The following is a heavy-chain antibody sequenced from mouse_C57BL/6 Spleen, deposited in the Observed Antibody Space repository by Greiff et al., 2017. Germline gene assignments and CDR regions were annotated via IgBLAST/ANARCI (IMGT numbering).Heavy chain of an antibody. CDR1: GYTFTSYW. CDR3: AREKANWDSLFGY. CDR2: IYPSDSAT. J-gene: IGHJ2*01. D-gene: IGHD4-1*01. V-gene: IGHV1-61*01. Sequence: QVQLQQPGAELVRPGSSVKLSCKASGYTFTSYWMDWVKQRPGQGLEWIGNIYPSDSATNYNQKFKDKATLTVDKSSSTAYMQLSSLTSEDSVVYSCAREKANWDSLFGYWGQGTTLTVSS.